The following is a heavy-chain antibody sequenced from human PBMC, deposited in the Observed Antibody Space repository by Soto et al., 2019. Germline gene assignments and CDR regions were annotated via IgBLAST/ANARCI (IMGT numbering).Heavy chain of an antibody. V-gene: IGHV3-30-3*01. D-gene: IGHD2-15*01. CDR2: ISYHGSNK. J-gene: IGHJ4*03. CDR3: ARDLPQYCSAGSCYPDS. Sequence: PGGSLRLSCAASGFTFSTYAMHWVRQAPGKGLAWVAIISYHGSNKYYADYVKGRFTISRDDPNNTLYLQMNSLRPEDTAVYYCARDLPQYCSAGSCYPDSWGQGTLVTVSS. CDR1: GFTFSTYA.